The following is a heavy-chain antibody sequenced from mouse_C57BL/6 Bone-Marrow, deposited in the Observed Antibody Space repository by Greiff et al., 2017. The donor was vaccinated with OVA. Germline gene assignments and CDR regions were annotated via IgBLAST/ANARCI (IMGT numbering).Heavy chain of an antibody. D-gene: IGHD1-1*01. V-gene: IGHV2-9-1*01. Sequence: VKVVESGPGLVAPSQSLSITCTVSGFSLTSYAISWVRQPPGKGLEWLGVIWTGGGTNYNSALKSSLSICKDNSKSQVFLKMNRLQTDDTARYDCARNWGTTVVADYFDYWGQGTTLTVSS. J-gene: IGHJ2*01. CDR2: IWTGGGT. CDR3: ARNWGTTVVADYFDY. CDR1: GFSLTSYA.